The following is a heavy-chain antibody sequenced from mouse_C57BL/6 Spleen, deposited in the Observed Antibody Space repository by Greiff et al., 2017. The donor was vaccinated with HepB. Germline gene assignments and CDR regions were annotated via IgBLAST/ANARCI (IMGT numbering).Heavy chain of an antibody. CDR2: ISSGSSTI. D-gene: IGHD1-1*01. V-gene: IGHV5-17*01. CDR3: ARNPPGSSPAWLAY. Sequence: DVKLVESGGGLVKPGGSLKLSCAASGFTFSDYGMHWVRQAPEKGLEWVAYISSGSSTIYYADTVKGRFTISRDNAKNTLFLQMTSLRSEDTAMYYCARNPPGSSPAWLAYWGQGTLVTVSA. CDR1: GFTFSDYG. J-gene: IGHJ3*01.